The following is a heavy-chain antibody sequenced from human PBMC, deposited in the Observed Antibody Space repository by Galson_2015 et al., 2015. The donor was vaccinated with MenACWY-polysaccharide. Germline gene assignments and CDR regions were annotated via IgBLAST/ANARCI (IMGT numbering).Heavy chain of an antibody. V-gene: IGHV1-46*01. D-gene: IGHD3-10*01. CDR1: GYTFTNYY. J-gene: IGHJ4*01. CDR2: INPSGGST. Sequence: SVKVSCKASGYTFTNYYIHWVRQAPGQGLEWLGFINPSGGSTSYAQKFQGRVTMTRDTSTGTVYVDLSSLRSEVTAVYYCARNAASGLDYWGHGTLVTVSS. CDR3: ARNAASGLDY.